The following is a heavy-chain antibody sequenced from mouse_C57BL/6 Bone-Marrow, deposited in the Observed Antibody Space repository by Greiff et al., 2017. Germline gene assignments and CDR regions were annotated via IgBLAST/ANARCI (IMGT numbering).Heavy chain of an antibody. J-gene: IGHJ3*01. D-gene: IGHD1-3*01. CDR2: IHPNSGST. Sequence: QVQLKQPGAELVKPGASVKLSCKASGYTFTSYWMHWVKQRPGQGLEWIGLIHPNSGSTNYNEKFKSKATLTVDKSSSTAYMQLSSLTSEDSAVYYCARRVLKAWFAYWGQGTLVTVSA. V-gene: IGHV1-64*01. CDR1: GYTFTSYW. CDR3: ARRVLKAWFAY.